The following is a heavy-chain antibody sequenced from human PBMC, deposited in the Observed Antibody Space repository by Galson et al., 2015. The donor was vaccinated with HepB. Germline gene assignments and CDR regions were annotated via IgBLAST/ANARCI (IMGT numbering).Heavy chain of an antibody. V-gene: IGHV3-21*01. J-gene: IGHJ3*02. CDR1: GFTLSSYS. Sequence: SLRLSCAASGFTLSSYSMNWVRQAPGKGLEWVSSISSSSSYIYYADSVKGRFTISRDNAKNSLYLQMNSLRAEDTAVYYCARDRASIAAPPDAFDIWGQGTMVTVSS. CDR2: ISSSSSYI. D-gene: IGHD6-6*01. CDR3: ARDRASIAAPPDAFDI.